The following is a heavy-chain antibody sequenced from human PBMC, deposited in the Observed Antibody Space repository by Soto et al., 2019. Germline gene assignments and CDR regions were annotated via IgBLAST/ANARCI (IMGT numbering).Heavy chain of an antibody. V-gene: IGHV3-33*06. Sequence: QVQLVESGGGVVQPGRSLRLSCAASGFTFSSYGMHWVRQAPGKGLEWVAVIWYDGSNKYYADSVKGRFTISRDNSKNPLYLEMNRLGAEDKAVYYRAKGDLIIAVAVAEYFQHWGQGTLVTVSS. J-gene: IGHJ1*01. CDR1: GFTFSSYG. CDR2: IWYDGSNK. D-gene: IGHD6-19*01. CDR3: AKGDLIIAVAVAEYFQH.